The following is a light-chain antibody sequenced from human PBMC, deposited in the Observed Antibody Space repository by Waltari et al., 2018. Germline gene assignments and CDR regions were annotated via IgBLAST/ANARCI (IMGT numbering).Light chain of an antibody. CDR2: DAS. CDR1: QSVSRT. J-gene: IGKJ1*01. Sequence: EIVWTQSPGTLSLSPGERATLSCRASQSVSRTLAWYQQKPGQAPRLLIYDASIRATGIPDRFSGSGSGTDFSLTISRLEPEDFAVYYCQKYGTLPATFGQGTKVEIK. CDR3: QKYGTLPAT. V-gene: IGKV3-20*01.